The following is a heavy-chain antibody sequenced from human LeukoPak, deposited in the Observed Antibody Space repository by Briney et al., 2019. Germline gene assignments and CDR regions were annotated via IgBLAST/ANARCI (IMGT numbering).Heavy chain of an antibody. D-gene: IGHD3-3*01. V-gene: IGHV4-59*01. CDR3: ARVPFWSGHYGMDV. J-gene: IGHJ6*02. CDR1: GGSISSYY. CDR2: IYYSGST. Sequence: PSETLSLTCTVSGGSISSYYWSWIRQPPGKGLEWIGYIYYSGSTNYNPSLKSRVTISVDTSKNQFSLRLSSVTAADTAVYYCARVPFWSGHYGMDVWGQGTTVTVSS.